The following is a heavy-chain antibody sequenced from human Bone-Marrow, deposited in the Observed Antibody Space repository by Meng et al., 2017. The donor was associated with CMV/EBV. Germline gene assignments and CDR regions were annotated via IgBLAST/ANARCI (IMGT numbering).Heavy chain of an antibody. CDR1: GYTFTGYY. Sequence: ASVKVSCKASGYTFTGYYMHWVRQAPGQGLEWMGWINPNSGGTNYAQKFQGRVTMTRDTSISTAYMELSRLRSDDTAVYYCARDRVVVPAAHGDYYYGMDVWGQGTTVTVSS. CDR3: ARDRVVVPAAHGDYYYGMDV. D-gene: IGHD2-2*01. J-gene: IGHJ6*02. CDR2: INPNSGGT. V-gene: IGHV1-2*02.